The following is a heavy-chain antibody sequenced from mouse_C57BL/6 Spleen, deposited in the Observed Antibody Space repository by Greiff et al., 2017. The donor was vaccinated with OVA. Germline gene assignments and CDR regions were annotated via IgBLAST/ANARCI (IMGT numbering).Heavy chain of an antibody. D-gene: IGHD1-1*01. V-gene: IGHV7-1*01. CDR3: ASDSLPHCGSSPFAY. Sequence: EVKLVESGGGLVQSGRSLRLSCATSGFTFSDFYMEWVRQAPGKGLEWIAASRNKANDYTTEYSASVTGRFIVSRDTSQSILYLQMHALRAADTSIYYCASDSLPHCGSSPFAYWGQGTLVTVSA. CDR1: GFTFSDFY. CDR2: SRNKANDYTT. J-gene: IGHJ3*01.